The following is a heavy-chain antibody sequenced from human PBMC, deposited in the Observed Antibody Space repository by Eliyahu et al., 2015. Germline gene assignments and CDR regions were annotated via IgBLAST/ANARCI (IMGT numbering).Heavy chain of an antibody. J-gene: IGHJ4*02. D-gene: IGHD3-16*01. V-gene: IGHV4-38-2*02. CDR3: ARDPGEKTIEFDY. Sequence: QVQLQESGPGLVKPSETLSLTCTVSGYXIXXGYYWGXIRQPPGKGLEWIGSIYXSGSTXXNPSLKXRVTISVDTSKNQFSLKLSSVTAADTAVYYCARDPGEKTIEFDYWGQGTLVTVSS. CDR2: IYXSGST. CDR1: GYXIXXGYY.